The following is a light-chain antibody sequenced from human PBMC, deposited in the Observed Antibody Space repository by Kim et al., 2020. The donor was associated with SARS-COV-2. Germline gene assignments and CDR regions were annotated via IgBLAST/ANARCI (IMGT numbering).Light chain of an antibody. Sequence: SASVGDSVTLTCRSSLNINNLLAWYQQKPGKGPNLLFYEASSLESGVPLRFSVSGSGTEFTLTISSLQPDDLAPYSTQQYYSYWTFGQGTSVDIK. CDR1: LNINNL. CDR2: EAS. V-gene: IGKV1-5*03. J-gene: IGKJ1*01. CDR3: QQYYSYWT.